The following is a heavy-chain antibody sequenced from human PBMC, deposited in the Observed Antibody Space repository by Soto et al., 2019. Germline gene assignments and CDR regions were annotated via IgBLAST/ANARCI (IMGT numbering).Heavy chain of an antibody. CDR2: INPNSGGT. J-gene: IGHJ4*02. CDR1: GYTLTGYY. Sequence: ASVKVSCKASGYTLTGYYMHWVRQAPGQGLEWMGWINPNSGGTNYAQKFQGWVTMTRDTSISTAYMELSRLRSDDTAVYYCARENWNDDFDYWGQGTLVTVSS. CDR3: ARENWNDDFDY. D-gene: IGHD1-1*01. V-gene: IGHV1-2*04.